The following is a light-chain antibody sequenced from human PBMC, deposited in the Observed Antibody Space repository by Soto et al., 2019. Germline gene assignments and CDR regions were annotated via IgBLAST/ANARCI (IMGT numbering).Light chain of an antibody. V-gene: IGKV3D-15*01. CDR2: DAS. CDR3: EQYHDWPLT. J-gene: IGKJ4*01. Sequence: ETVMTQSPGTLSVSPGEGATLSCRASQSVSSNLAWYQQKPGQAPRLLIYDASTRATGIPARFSGSGSGTEFTLTISSLQSEDLADDYCEQYHDWPLTFGGGTEVEIK. CDR1: QSVSSN.